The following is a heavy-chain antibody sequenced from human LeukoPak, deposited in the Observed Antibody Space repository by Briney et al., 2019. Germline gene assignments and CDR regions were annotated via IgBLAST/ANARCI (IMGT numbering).Heavy chain of an antibody. CDR3: ATETNGRHYDY. J-gene: IGHJ4*02. Sequence: GGSLRLSCTVSGLTFSTSGFNWVRQAPGKGLEWVASIGPTGSDRYHADSIKGRFTISRDNANNFLYLQMNSLRAEDTAVYYCATETNGRHYDYWGQGTLLTVSS. CDR2: IGPTGSDR. CDR1: GLTFSTSG. V-gene: IGHV3-21*06. D-gene: IGHD1-14*01.